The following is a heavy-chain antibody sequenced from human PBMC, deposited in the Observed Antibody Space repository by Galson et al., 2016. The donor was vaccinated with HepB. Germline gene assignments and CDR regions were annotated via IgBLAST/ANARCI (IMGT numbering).Heavy chain of an antibody. V-gene: IGHV5-51*01. J-gene: IGHJ4*02. Sequence: QSGAEVKKPGESLEISCWGSGDNFSNYRIAWVRQMPEKGLEWMGIIYPADSTVRYNPSFQGQVTISADKSIGTAYLQWSSLKASDTAIYYCARPSSLNTEAPYDYWGQGTLVTVSS. CDR3: ARPSSLNTEAPYDY. D-gene: IGHD4-11*01. CDR2: IYPADSTV. CDR1: GDNFSNYR.